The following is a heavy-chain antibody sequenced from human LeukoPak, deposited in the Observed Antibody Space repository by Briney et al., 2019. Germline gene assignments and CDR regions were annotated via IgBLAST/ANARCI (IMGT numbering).Heavy chain of an antibody. Sequence: SETLSLTCAVYGGSFSGYYWSWIRQPPGKGLEWIGEINHSGSTNYNPSLKSRVTISVDTSKNQFSLKLSSVTAADTAVYYCARRGIYAWGSYPNWFDPWGQGTLVTVSS. D-gene: IGHD3-16*02. CDR2: INHSGST. CDR1: GGSFSGYY. CDR3: ARRGIYAWGSYPNWFDP. V-gene: IGHV4-34*01. J-gene: IGHJ5*02.